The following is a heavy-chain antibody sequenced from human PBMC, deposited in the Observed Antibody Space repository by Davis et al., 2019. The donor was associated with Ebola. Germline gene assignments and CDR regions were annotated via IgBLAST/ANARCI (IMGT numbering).Heavy chain of an antibody. V-gene: IGHV1-3*01. D-gene: IGHD2-21*01. CDR1: GYTFTSYA. CDR3: ARSNRHIVVVLLMDV. J-gene: IGHJ6*02. CDR2: INAGNGNT. Sequence: ASVKVSCKASGYTFTSYAMHWVRQAPGQRLEWMGWINAGNGNTKYSQKFQGRVTITRDTSASTAYMELSSLRSEDTAVYYCARSNRHIVVVLLMDVWGQGTTVTVSS.